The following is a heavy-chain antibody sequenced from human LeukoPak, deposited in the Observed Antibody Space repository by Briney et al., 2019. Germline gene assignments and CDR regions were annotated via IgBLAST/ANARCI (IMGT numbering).Heavy chain of an antibody. Sequence: GASVKVSCKATGYTFSDYYMHWVRQAPGQGLEWMEWVVPNSGVTNYAQKFQGRVTMTRDTSISTAYMELSRVTSGDSAIYFCARGSVVLGLDVWGQGTTVTVSS. J-gene: IGHJ6*02. CDR3: ARGSVVLGLDV. D-gene: IGHD2-21*01. CDR1: GYTFSDYY. V-gene: IGHV1-2*02. CDR2: VVPNSGVT.